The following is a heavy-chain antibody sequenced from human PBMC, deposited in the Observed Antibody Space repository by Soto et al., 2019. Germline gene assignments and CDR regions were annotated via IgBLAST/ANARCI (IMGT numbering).Heavy chain of an antibody. V-gene: IGHV3-23*01. Sequence: PGGSLRLSCAASGFTFSSYAMSWVRQAPGKGLEWVSIISGSGGTTFYADSVKGRFTISRDNSKNTLHLQMNSLRAEDTAVYYCAKDRDSVMVVNDTFDYWGQGTQVTVSS. J-gene: IGHJ4*02. CDR3: AKDRDSVMVVNDTFDY. CDR2: ISGSGGTT. D-gene: IGHD2-15*01. CDR1: GFTFSSYA.